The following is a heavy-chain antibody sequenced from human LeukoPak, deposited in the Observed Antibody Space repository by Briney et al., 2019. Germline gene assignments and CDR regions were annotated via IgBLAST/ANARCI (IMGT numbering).Heavy chain of an antibody. CDR1: GFTLSSYW. CDR3: ARDLRSPSDTNIAIDY. J-gene: IGHJ4*02. Sequence: GGSLRLSCAASGFTLSSYWMHWVRHTPGKGLVWVSRINGDGSSTVSADSVKGRFTISRDNAMNTLYLQMNSLRAEDTAVYYCARDLRSPSDTNIAIDYWGQGTLVTVSS. V-gene: IGHV3-74*01. CDR2: INGDGSST.